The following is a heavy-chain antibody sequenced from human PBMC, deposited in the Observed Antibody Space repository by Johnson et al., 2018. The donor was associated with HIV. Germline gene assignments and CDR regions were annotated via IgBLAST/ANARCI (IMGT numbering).Heavy chain of an antibody. V-gene: IGHV3-NL1*01. J-gene: IGHJ3*02. CDR1: GFTFSTYG. CDR3: AKDGGSSWSAFDI. Sequence: QVQLVESGGGVVQPGRSLRLSCAASGFTFSTYGMHWVRQAPGKGLEWVSVIYSGGSTYYADSVKGRFTISRDNSKNTLYLQMNTLRVEDTAVYYCAKDGGSSWSAFDIWGQGTMVTVSS. CDR2: IYSGGST. D-gene: IGHD6-13*01.